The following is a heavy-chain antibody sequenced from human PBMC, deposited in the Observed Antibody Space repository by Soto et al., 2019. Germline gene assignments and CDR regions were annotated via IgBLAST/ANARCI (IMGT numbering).Heavy chain of an antibody. CDR3: ARILCGRSVARGYFYIVV. D-gene: IGHD6-19*01. Sequence: HVTLKESGPVLVKPTETLTLTCTVSGFSLSNGKVGVSWIRQRPGKALEWLAHIFSNDEKSYRTSLKSRLTISEDNSKSQGVLTLTNVDPVDPATYFCARILCGRSVARGYFYIVVWRKGTTLTVSS. CDR2: IFSNDEK. V-gene: IGHV2-26*01. J-gene: IGHJ6*03. CDR1: GFSLSNGKVG.